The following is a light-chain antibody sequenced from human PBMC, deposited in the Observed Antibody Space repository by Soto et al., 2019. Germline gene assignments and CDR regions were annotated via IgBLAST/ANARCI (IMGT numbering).Light chain of an antibody. J-gene: IGKJ1*01. CDR3: QRYNSNSRT. V-gene: IGKV1-5*01. Sequence: DIQMTQSPSTLSASVGDRVTITCRASQNVDNWVAWYQQKPGKAPKFLIYDASNLESGVPSRFSGRGSGTEFTLSVSSLQPDDLATYYCQRYNSNSRTFGQGTRV. CDR1: QNVDNW. CDR2: DAS.